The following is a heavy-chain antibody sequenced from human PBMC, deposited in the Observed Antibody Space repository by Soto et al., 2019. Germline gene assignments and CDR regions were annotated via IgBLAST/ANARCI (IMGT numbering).Heavy chain of an antibody. V-gene: IGHV3-9*01. CDR3: AARRLTWFGELLDYYYGMDV. D-gene: IGHD3-10*01. CDR1: GFTFDDYA. J-gene: IGHJ6*02. CDR2: ISWNSGST. Sequence: PGGSLRLSCAASGFTFDDYAMHWVRQAPGKGLEWVSGISWNSGSTYYADSVKGRFTISRDNSKNTLYLQMNSLRAEDTAVYYCAARRLTWFGELLDYYYGMDVWGQGTTVTVSS.